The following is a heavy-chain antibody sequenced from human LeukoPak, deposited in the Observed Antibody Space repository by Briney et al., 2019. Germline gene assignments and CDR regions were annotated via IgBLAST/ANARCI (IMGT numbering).Heavy chain of an antibody. V-gene: IGHV3-43*02. CDR1: GFIFDDYA. Sequence: PGGSLRLSCAASGFIFDDYAMHWVRQGPGKGLEWVSLISGDGGSTYYADSVKGRFTISRDNGKKSLYLQMNSLRTEDTALYYCAKDLDVATRSDSWGQGTLVTVSS. CDR3: AKDLDVATRSDS. D-gene: IGHD5-12*01. CDR2: ISGDGGST. J-gene: IGHJ4*02.